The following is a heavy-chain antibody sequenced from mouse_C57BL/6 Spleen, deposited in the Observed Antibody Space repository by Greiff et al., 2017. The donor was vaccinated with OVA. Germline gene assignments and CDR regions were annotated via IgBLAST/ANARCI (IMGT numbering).Heavy chain of an antibody. CDR3: ARSIYYYGSSYV. CDR1: GYTFTSYW. CDR2: IHPNSGST. V-gene: IGHV1-64*01. D-gene: IGHD1-1*01. Sequence: QAQLQQPGTELVKPGASVKLSCKASGYTFTSYWMHWVKQRPGQGLEWIGMIHPNSGSTNYNEKFKSKATLTVDKSSSTAYMQLSSLTSEDSAVYYCARSIYYYGSSYVWGTGTTVTVSS. J-gene: IGHJ1*03.